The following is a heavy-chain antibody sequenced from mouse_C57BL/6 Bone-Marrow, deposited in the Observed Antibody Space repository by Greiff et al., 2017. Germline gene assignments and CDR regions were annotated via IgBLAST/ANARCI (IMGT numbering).Heavy chain of an antibody. V-gene: IGHV1-81*01. J-gene: IGHJ4*01. CDR2: IYPRSGNT. D-gene: IGHD2-4*01. Sequence: QVHVKQSGAELARPGASVKLSCKASGYTFTSYGISWVKQRTGQGLEWIGEIYPRSGNTYYNEKFKGKATLTADKSSSTAYMELRSLTSEDSAVYFCAREDYDVHYAMDYWGQGTSVTVSS. CDR3: AREDYDVHYAMDY. CDR1: GYTFTSYG.